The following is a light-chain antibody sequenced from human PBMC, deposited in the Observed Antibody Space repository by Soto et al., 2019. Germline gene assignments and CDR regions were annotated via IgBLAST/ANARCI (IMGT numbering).Light chain of an antibody. V-gene: IGKV3-15*01. CDR3: QQYDNWPPT. CDR2: GAS. J-gene: IGKJ2*01. CDR1: QSVSSN. Sequence: EIVMTQSPATLSVSPGERATLSCRASQSVSSNLAWYQQKPGQAPRLLIYGASTRGTGIPAGFSGSGSGPEFTLTISSLQSEDFAVYYCQQYDNWPPTFGQGTKLEIK.